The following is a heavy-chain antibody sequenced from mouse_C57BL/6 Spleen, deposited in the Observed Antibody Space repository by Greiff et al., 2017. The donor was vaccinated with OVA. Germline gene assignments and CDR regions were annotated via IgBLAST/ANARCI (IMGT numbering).Heavy chain of an antibody. D-gene: IGHD1-1*01. CDR1: GYTFTDYE. V-gene: IGHV1-15*01. CDR3: TRWGNYGLDY. J-gene: IGHJ2*01. Sequence: QVQLQQSGAELVRPGASVTLSCKASGYTFTDYEMHWVKQTPVHGLEWIGAIDPETGGTAYNQKFKGKAILTADKSSSTAYMALRSLTSEDSAVYYCTRWGNYGLDYWGQGTTLTVSS. CDR2: IDPETGGT.